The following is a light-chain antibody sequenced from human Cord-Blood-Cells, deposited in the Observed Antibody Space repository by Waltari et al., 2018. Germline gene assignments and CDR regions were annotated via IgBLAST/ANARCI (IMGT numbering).Light chain of an antibody. CDR3: QAWDSSTYVV. Sequence: SYELTQPPSVSVSPGQTASITCAGDKLGAKYACWYQQKPGQSPVLVIYQDSKRPSGIRERFSGSNSGNTATLTISGTQAMDEADYYCQAWDSSTYVVFGGGTKLTVL. J-gene: IGLJ2*01. V-gene: IGLV3-1*01. CDR1: KLGAKY. CDR2: QDS.